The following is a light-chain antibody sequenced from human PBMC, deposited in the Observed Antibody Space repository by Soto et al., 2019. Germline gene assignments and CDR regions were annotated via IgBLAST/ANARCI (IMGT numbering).Light chain of an antibody. J-gene: IGKJ1*01. CDR2: DAF. CDR1: QSISSW. V-gene: IGKV1-5*01. Sequence: DIQMTQSPSTLSASVGDRVTITCRASQSISSWLAWYQQKPGKAPKLLIYDAFSLESGAPSRFSGSGSGTEFTLTISSLQPDDFATYYCQQYNSYSGTFGQGTKVDIK. CDR3: QQYNSYSGT.